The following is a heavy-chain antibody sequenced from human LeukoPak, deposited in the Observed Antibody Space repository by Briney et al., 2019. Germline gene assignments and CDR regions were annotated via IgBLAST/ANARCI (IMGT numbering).Heavy chain of an antibody. Sequence: GGSLRLSCAASEFTFVRYAMNWVRQAPGKGLEWVSYISSSSFKIGYADSVKGRFAISRDNSKNSLYLQMDSLRVEDTAVYYCVRDPSYGSSWYYYMDVWGKGTTVTVSS. CDR1: EFTFVRYA. V-gene: IGHV3-48*04. J-gene: IGHJ6*03. CDR2: ISSSSFKI. CDR3: VRDPSYGSSWYYYMDV. D-gene: IGHD6-13*01.